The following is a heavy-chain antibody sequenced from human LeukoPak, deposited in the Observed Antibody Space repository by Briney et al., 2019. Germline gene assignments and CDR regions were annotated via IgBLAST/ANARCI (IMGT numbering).Heavy chain of an antibody. J-gene: IGHJ4*02. V-gene: IGHV1-2*02. D-gene: IGHD5-18*01. CDR1: GDTFTSYY. Sequence: ASVKVSCKASGDTFTSYYMHWVRQAPGQGLEWMGWINPNSGGTNYAQKFQGRVTMTRDTSISTAYMELSRLRSDDTAVYYCARVPDGYSYGYVDYWGQGTLVTVSS. CDR3: ARVPDGYSYGYVDY. CDR2: INPNSGGT.